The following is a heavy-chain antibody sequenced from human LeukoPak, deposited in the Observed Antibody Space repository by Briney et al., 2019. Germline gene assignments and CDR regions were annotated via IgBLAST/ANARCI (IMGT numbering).Heavy chain of an antibody. D-gene: IGHD3-16*02. J-gene: IGHJ3*02. CDR3: ARIPRYGAGEVEGAFDI. Sequence: ASVKVSCKASGYTFTGYYMHWVRQAPGQGLEWMGWINPNSGGTNYAQKFQGRVTMTRDTSISTAYMELSRLRSDDTAVYYCARIPRYGAGEVEGAFDIWGQGTMVTVSS. CDR1: GYTFTGYY. CDR2: INPNSGGT. V-gene: IGHV1-2*02.